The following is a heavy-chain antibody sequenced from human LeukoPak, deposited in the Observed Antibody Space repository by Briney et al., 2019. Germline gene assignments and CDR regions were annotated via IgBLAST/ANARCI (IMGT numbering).Heavy chain of an antibody. J-gene: IGHJ4*02. CDR3: ARVGSSVFDY. CDR2: INSDGSST. CDR1: GFSFSSYW. D-gene: IGHD6-6*01. Sequence: QTGGSLRLSCAASGFSFSSYWMHWVRQAPGKGLVWVSGINSDGSSTRYADSVKGRFTISRDNAKNTLYLQMNSLRAEDTAVYYCARVGSSVFDYWGQGTLVIVSS. V-gene: IGHV3-74*01.